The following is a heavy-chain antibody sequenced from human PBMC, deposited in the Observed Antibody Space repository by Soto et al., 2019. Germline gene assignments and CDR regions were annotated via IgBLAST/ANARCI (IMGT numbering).Heavy chain of an antibody. CDR2: IKSKTDGGTT. D-gene: IGHD1-20*01. V-gene: IGHV3-15*01. CDR1: GVTFRNPG. Sequence: GRSLRLSCAASGVTFRNPGMSWVRQNQGKGLEWVGRIKSKTDGGTTDYAAPVKGRFTISRDDSKNTLYLQMNSLKTEDTAVYYCTTGAYNWNDVLAFDIWGQGTMVTVSS. J-gene: IGHJ3*02. CDR3: TTGAYNWNDVLAFDI.